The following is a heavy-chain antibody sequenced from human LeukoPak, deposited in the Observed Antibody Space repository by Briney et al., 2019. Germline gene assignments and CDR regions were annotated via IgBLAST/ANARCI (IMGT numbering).Heavy chain of an antibody. D-gene: IGHD3-3*01. CDR3: ARDPVIGGFDP. CDR1: GGSISTITYY. CDR2: IYTSGST. V-gene: IGHV4-61*02. J-gene: IGHJ5*02. Sequence: TLSLTCTVSGGSISTITYYWSWIRQPAGKGLEWVGRIYTSGSTNYNPSLKSRVTMSVDTSKNQFSLKLSSVTAADTAVYYCARDPVIGGFDPWGQGTLVTVSS.